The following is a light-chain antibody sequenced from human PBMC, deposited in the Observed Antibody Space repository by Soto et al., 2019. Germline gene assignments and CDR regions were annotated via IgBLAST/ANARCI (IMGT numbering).Light chain of an antibody. V-gene: IGKV4-1*01. CDR3: QQSYSIPLT. CDR1: QTVLYSSNNKNC. J-gene: IGKJ4*01. Sequence: DIVMTQSPDSLAVSLGERATINCKSSQTVLYSSNNKNCLAWYQQKPGQPPKLLIYWASTRESGVPDRFSGSGSGTDFTLTISSLQAEDVAVYYCQQSYSIPLTFGGGTKVEIK. CDR2: WAS.